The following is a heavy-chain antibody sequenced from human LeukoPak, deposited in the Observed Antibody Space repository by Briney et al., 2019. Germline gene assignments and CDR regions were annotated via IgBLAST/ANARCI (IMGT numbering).Heavy chain of an antibody. CDR2: IYTGGGT. J-gene: IGHJ4*02. CDR3: ARQFVSSFYYFDY. D-gene: IGHD6-13*01. V-gene: IGHV3-53*01. Sequence: PGGSLRLSCAAFGFTVSSNYMNRVRQAPGRGLEWVSVIYTGGGTYYADSVKGRFTISRDNSKNTLYLQMNRLRAEDTAVYYCARQFVSSFYYFDYWGQGTLVTVSS. CDR1: GFTVSSNY.